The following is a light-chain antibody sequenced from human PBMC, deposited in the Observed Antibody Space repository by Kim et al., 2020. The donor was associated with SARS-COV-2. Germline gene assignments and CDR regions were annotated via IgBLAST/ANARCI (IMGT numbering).Light chain of an antibody. CDR1: KIRSKH. CDR2: RDT. J-gene: IGLJ2*01. V-gene: IGLV3-9*01. CDR3: QAWDAATAA. Sequence: SYELTQPLSVSVALGQTASITCGGDKIRSKHVHWYQQQPGQSPVVVVYRDTMRASGFAQRFSGSNSGETATLTITRAQVEDEGDYYCQAWDAATAAFGGG.